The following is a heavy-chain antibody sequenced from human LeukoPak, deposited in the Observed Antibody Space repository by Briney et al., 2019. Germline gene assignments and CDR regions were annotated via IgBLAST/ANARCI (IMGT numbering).Heavy chain of an antibody. CDR3: AGDAVLLWLGEHNWSDP. Sequence: ASVTVSCKASGYTFTSYAMHWVRRAPGQRLEWMGWINAGNGKTKYSQKCQGRVTIIRDTSASTAYMERSSLSSQETAGYYCAGDAVLLWLGEHNWSDPWGEGTLVTVSS. CDR1: GYTFTSYA. D-gene: IGHD3-10*01. CDR2: INAGNGKT. J-gene: IGHJ5*02. V-gene: IGHV1-3*01.